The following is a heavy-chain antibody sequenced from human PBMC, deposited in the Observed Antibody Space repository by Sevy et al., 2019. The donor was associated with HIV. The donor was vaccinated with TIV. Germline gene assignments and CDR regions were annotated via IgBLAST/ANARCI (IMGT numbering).Heavy chain of an antibody. CDR3: ARDRYYDASVYYYYYYGMDV. Sequence: GESLKISCEASGFTVSGNYMAWVRLAPGKGLEWVSLIDSGGSTYYADSVKGRFTISRDNAKNTLYLQMNPLRAEDTAVYFCARDRYYDASVYYYYYYGMDVWGQGTTVTVSS. J-gene: IGHJ6*02. V-gene: IGHV3-66*01. CDR1: GFTVSGNY. D-gene: IGHD3-22*01. CDR2: IDSGGST.